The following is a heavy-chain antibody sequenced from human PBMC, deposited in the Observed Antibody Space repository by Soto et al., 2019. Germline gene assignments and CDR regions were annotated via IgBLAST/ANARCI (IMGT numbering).Heavy chain of an antibody. V-gene: IGHV3-48*04. CDR2: IFVDSSTI. CDR3: ARDRDGAWDY. J-gene: IGHJ4*02. D-gene: IGHD3-10*01. Sequence: PGGSLRLSCVASGFSFSSYSLVWVRQAPGKGLEWVSYIFVDSSTIYYADSVKGRFTVSRDNAQNSLFLVMNSLRAEGTAVYYCARDRDGAWDYWGQGTLVAVSS. CDR1: GFSFSSYS.